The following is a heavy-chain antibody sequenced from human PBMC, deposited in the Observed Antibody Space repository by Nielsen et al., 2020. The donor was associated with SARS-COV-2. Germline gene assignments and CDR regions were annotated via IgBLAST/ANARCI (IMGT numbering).Heavy chain of an antibody. V-gene: IGHV4-34*01. CDR1: GGSFSGYY. D-gene: IGHD6-13*01. CDR2: INHSGST. Sequence: SETLSLTCAVYGGSFSGYYWSWIRQPPGKGLEWIGEINHSGSTNYNPSLKSRVTISVDTSKNQFSLKLSSVTAADTAVYYCARVGRIAAAGTVVDYWGQGTLVTVSS. CDR3: ARVGRIAAAGTVVDY. J-gene: IGHJ4*02.